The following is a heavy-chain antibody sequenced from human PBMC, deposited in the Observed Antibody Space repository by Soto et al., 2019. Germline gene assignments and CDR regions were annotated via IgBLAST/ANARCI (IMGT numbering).Heavy chain of an antibody. V-gene: IGHV1-69*06. CDR2: IIPIFGTA. CDR1: GGTFSSYA. Sequence: QVQLVQSGAEVKKPGSSVKVSCKASGGTFSSYAISWVRQAPGQGLEWMGGIIPIFGTANYAQKFQGRVRITADKSRSTGYMELSSLRSEDTVVYYCAREGYSSDYYYYGMDVWGQGATVTV. CDR3: AREGYSSDYYYYGMDV. J-gene: IGHJ6*02. D-gene: IGHD6-19*01.